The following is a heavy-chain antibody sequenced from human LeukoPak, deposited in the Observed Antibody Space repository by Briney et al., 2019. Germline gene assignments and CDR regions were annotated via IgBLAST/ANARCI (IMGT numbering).Heavy chain of an antibody. V-gene: IGHV4-4*07. CDR1: AGSISRYY. CDR2: IYTNGSN. J-gene: IGHJ4*02. CDR3: ARGDTAMVTEH. D-gene: IGHD5-18*01. Sequence: SETLSLTCTVSAGSISRYYWSWIRQPARRGLEWIGPIYTNGSNNYYTAVKSRLTMSADTSTTQFSLKRSSVTAADTAVYYCARGDTAMVTEHWGQGTLVTVSS.